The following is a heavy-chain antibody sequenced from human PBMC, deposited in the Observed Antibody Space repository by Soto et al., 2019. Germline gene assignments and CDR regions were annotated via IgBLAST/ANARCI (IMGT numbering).Heavy chain of an antibody. V-gene: IGHV1-45*01. CDR2: ISPFNDHT. J-gene: IGHJ4*02. Sequence: QMQLVQSGAEVKKTGSSVKVSCEASGNTFTYRYLHWVRQAPGQALEWMGWISPFNDHTNYAQKXXXXXXXXXXXXXXXXXXXXXXXXXXXSXXXXXXXXPGVAVAMAYFDYWGQGTLVTVSS. D-gene: IGHD6-19*01. CDR3: XXXPGVAVAMAYFDY. CDR1: GNTFTYRY.